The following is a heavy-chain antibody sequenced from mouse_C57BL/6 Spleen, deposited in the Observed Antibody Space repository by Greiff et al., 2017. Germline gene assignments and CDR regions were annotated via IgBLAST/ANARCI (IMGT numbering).Heavy chain of an antibody. CDR1: GFNIKDDY. CDR3: TTPDYDFDY. J-gene: IGHJ2*01. CDR2: IDPENGDT. D-gene: IGHD2-13*01. V-gene: IGHV14-4*01. Sequence: EVKLLESGAELVRPGASVKLSCTASGFNIKDDYMHWVKQRPEQGLEWIGWIDPENGDTEYASKFQGKATITADTSSNTAYLQLSSLTSEDTAVYCCTTPDYDFDYWGQGTTLTVSS.